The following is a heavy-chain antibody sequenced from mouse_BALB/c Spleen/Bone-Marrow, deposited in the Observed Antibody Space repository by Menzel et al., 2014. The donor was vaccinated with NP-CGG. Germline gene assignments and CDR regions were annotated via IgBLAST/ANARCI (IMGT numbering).Heavy chain of an antibody. D-gene: IGHD2-1*01. CDR1: GYTSTDYA. CDR2: ISTYYGDA. CDR3: AREGNGNLDY. Sequence: VQLQQSGAELVRPGVSVKISCKGSGYTSTDYAMHWVKQSHAKSLEWIGVISTYYGDASYNQKFKGKATMTVDKSSSTAYMELARLTSEDSAIYYCAREGNGNLDYWGQGTTLTVSS. V-gene: IGHV1S137*01. J-gene: IGHJ2*01.